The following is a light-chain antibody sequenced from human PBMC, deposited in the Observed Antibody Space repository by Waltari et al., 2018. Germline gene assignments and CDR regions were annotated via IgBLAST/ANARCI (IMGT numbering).Light chain of an antibody. CDR1: SSDVGGYNY. J-gene: IGLJ3*02. CDR2: EVS. CDR3: SSYAGSNNWV. Sequence: QSALTQPPSASGSPGQSVTIPCPGTSSDVGGYNYVSWYQQHPGKATKLMIDEVSKRPSGVPDRFSGSKSGNTASLTVSGLQAEDEADYYCSSYAGSNNWVFGGGTKLTVL. V-gene: IGLV2-8*01.